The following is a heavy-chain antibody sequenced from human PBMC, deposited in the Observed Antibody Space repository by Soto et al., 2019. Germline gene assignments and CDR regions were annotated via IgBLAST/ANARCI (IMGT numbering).Heavy chain of an antibody. CDR3: AKFGMATTTRSPPYYFGY. Sequence: WGSLRLSCSASGFTFSSYAMSWVRQAPGKGLEWVSRISGSGGGTYYADSVKGRFTFSRDNSKNTLYLQRNSLRAEDTAVYYCAKFGMATTTRSPPYYFGYWGQGALVSVSS. V-gene: IGHV3-23*01. CDR2: ISGSGGGT. J-gene: IGHJ4*02. D-gene: IGHD1-1*01. CDR1: GFTFSSYA.